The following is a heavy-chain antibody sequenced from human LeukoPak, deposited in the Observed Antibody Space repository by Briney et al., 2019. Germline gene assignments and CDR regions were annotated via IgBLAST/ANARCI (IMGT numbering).Heavy chain of an antibody. J-gene: IGHJ4*02. CDR1: GYTFTGYY. D-gene: IGHD4-23*01. Sequence: GASVKVSCKASGYTFTGYYMHWVRQAPGQGLEWMGRINPNSGGTNYAQKFQGRVTMTRDTSISTAYTELSRLRSDDTAVYYCVPDYGGNWAFDYWGQGTLVTVSS. CDR2: INPNSGGT. V-gene: IGHV1-2*06. CDR3: VPDYGGNWAFDY.